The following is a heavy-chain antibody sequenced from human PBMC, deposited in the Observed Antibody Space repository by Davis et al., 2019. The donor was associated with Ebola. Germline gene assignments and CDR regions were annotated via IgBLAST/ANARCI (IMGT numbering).Heavy chain of an antibody. Sequence: ASVKVSCKASGYTFTGYYMHWVRQAPGQGLEWMGWINPNSGGTNYAQKFQGWVTITRDTSISTAYMELSRLRSDDTAVYYCARDTGNENKTSGYDFYGMDVWGQGTTVTVSS. CDR3: ARDTGNENKTSGYDFYGMDV. CDR2: INPNSGGT. CDR1: GYTFTGYY. D-gene: IGHD5-12*01. J-gene: IGHJ6*02. V-gene: IGHV1-2*04.